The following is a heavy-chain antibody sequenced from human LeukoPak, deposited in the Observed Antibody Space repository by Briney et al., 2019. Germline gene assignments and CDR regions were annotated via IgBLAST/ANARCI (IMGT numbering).Heavy chain of an antibody. CDR1: GFTFSSYA. Sequence: PGGSLRLSCAASGFTFSSYAMSWVRQAPGKGLEWVSGINWNGGSTGYADSVKGRFTISRDNAKNSLYLQMNSLRAEDTALYYCAREMYSSGWLNAFDIWGQGTMVTVSS. V-gene: IGHV3-20*04. D-gene: IGHD6-19*01. J-gene: IGHJ3*02. CDR3: AREMYSSGWLNAFDI. CDR2: INWNGGST.